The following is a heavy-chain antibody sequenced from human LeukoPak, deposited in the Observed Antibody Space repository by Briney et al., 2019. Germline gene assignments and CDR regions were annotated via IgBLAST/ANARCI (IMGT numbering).Heavy chain of an antibody. CDR3: ARQKAAAGHFDY. J-gene: IGHJ4*02. CDR1: GYIFSSFG. D-gene: IGHD6-13*01. Sequence: GASVNVSCKASGYIFSSFGISWVRQAPGQGLEWMGWIDPNSGGTNYAQKFQGRVTMTRDTSISSAYMDLSRLRYDDTAVYYCARQKAAAGHFDYWGQGTLVTVSS. V-gene: IGHV1-2*02. CDR2: IDPNSGGT.